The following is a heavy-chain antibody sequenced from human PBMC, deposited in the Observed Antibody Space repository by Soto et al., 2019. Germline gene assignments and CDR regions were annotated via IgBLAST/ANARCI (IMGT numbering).Heavy chain of an antibody. CDR3: ARELLFYDSDGFSWDDAFDI. Sequence: SETLSLTCAVSGGSLSSSAYSWSWIRQPPGKGLEWIGFIYQSGSTYYNPSLKSRVTVSLDRPKNQFSLKLSSVTAADTAVYYCARELLFYDSDGFSWDDAFDIWGQGTMVTVS. D-gene: IGHD3-22*01. V-gene: IGHV4-30-2*01. CDR2: IYQSGST. CDR1: GGSLSSSAYS. J-gene: IGHJ3*02.